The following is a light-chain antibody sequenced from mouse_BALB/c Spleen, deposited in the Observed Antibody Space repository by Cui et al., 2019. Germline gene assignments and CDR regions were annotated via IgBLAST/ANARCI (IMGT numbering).Light chain of an antibody. CDR2: WAS. CDR1: QDVGTA. J-gene: IGKJ1*01. V-gene: IGKV6-23*01. CDR3: QQYSSYPP. Sequence: DIVMTQSHKFMSTSVGDRVSITCKASQDVGTAVAWYQQKPGQSPKLLIYWASTRHTGVPDRFTGSGSGTDFTLTISNVQSEDLADYFCQQYSSYPPFGGGTKLEIK.